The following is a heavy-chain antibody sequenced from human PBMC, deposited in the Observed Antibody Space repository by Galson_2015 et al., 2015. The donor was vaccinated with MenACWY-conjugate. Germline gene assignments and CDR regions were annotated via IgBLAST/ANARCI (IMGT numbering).Heavy chain of an antibody. J-gene: IGHJ4*02. D-gene: IGHD6-13*01. Sequence: SLRLSCAASGFTFSSYGMHWVRQAPGKGLEWVAVISYDGNNKYYADSVKGRFTISRDNSKNTLYLRMNSLRAEDTAMYYCTKDSAYHDAYSSSWYTSDFDYWGQGTLVTVSS. CDR3: TKDSAYHDAYSSSWYTSDFDY. V-gene: IGHV3-30*18. CDR2: ISYDGNNK. CDR1: GFTFSSYG.